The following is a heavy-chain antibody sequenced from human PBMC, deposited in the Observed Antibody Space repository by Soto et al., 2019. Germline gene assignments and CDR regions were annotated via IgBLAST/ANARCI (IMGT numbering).Heavy chain of an antibody. D-gene: IGHD3-22*01. CDR3: ASPLSIVSWFDP. Sequence: SETLSLTCTVSGGSISSSSYYWGWIRQPPGKGLEWIGSIYYSGSTYYNPSLKSRVTISVDTSKNQFSLKLGSVTAADTAVYYCASPLSIVSWFDPWGQGTLVTVSS. V-gene: IGHV4-39*01. CDR2: IYYSGST. J-gene: IGHJ5*02. CDR1: GGSISSSSYY.